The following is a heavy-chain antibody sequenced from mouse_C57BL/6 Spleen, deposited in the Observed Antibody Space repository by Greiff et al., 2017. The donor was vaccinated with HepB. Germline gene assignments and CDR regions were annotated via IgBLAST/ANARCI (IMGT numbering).Heavy chain of an antibody. J-gene: IGHJ1*03. CDR3: ARGAYYSNYGRYFDV. CDR1: GYTFTSYG. V-gene: IGHV1-81*01. Sequence: VKLVESGAELARPGASVKLSCKASGYTFTSYGISWVKQRTGQGLEWIGEIYPRSGNTYYNEKFKGQATLTADKSSSTAYMELRSLTSEDSAVYFCARGAYYSNYGRYFDVWGTGTTVTVSS. D-gene: IGHD2-5*01. CDR2: IYPRSGNT.